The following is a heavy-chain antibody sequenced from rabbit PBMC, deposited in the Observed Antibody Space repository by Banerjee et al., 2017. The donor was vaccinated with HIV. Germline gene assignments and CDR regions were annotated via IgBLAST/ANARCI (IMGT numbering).Heavy chain of an antibody. J-gene: IGHJ4*01. V-gene: IGHV1S45*01. CDR3: VKECGGSSCNDKL. D-gene: IGHD8-1*01. CDR2: IDTGDGST. CDR1: GFSFSSSYW. Sequence: QEQLVESGGGLVQPEGSLTLTCTASGFSFSSSYWICWVRQAPGKGLEWIGCIDTGDGSTYHASWVNGRFTISSHNAQNTVSLQMTSLTMADTATYFCVKECGGSSCNDKLWGPGTLVTVS.